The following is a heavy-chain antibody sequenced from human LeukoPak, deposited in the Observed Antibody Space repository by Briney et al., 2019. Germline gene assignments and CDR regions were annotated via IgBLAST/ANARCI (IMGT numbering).Heavy chain of an antibody. D-gene: IGHD5-18*01. J-gene: IGHJ6*04. CDR3: ARKDVDTAMVPKTGYYYYGMDV. Sequence: GRSLRLSCAASGFTFSSYGMHWVRQAPGKGLEWVAVIWYDGSNKYYADSVKGRLTIFRDNSKNTLYLQMNSLRAEDTAVYYCARKDVDTAMVPKTGYYYYGMDVWGKGTTVTVSS. V-gene: IGHV3-33*01. CDR2: IWYDGSNK. CDR1: GFTFSSYG.